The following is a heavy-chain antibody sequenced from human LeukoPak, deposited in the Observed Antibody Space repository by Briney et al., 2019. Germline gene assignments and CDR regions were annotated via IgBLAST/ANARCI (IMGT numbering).Heavy chain of an antibody. CDR3: ARGRPEFFGSGTYLND. D-gene: IGHD3-10*01. CDR1: GFSVSTYE. J-gene: IGHJ4*02. V-gene: IGHV3-48*03. CDR2: ISSSGTTI. Sequence: GGSLRLSCAASGFSVSTYEMSWVRQAPGKGLECVPYISSSGTTISYADSVEGRFTISRDNAKNSLYLEMNSLRVEDTAVYYCARGRPEFFGSGTYLNDWGQGTLVTVSS.